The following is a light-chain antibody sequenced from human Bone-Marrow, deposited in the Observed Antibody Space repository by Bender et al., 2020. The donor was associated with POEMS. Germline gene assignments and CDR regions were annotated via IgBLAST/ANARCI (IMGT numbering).Light chain of an antibody. CDR1: SSDVGAYNY. CDR2: DVN. Sequence: QSALTQPASVSGSPGQSIAISCTGTSSDVGAYNYVSWYQQHPGKAPKLMIYDVNQRPSGVPDRFSGSKSGNTASLTISGLQAEDEADYYCSSFTHGNAPYAFGTGTTVTVL. CDR3: SSFTHGNAPYA. J-gene: IGLJ1*01. V-gene: IGLV2-14*01.